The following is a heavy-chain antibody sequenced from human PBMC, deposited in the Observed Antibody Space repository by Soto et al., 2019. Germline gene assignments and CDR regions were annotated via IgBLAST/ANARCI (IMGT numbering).Heavy chain of an antibody. Sequence: VQLLESGGRLVLPGGSLRLSCAASGFTFTSSAMNWVRQAPGKGLEWVSGISSSGGLTYYADSVKGRFSISRDNSKNTLYLQMNSLRAEDTAVYYCAKVGFSFDYWGQGTLVTVSS. D-gene: IGHD3-10*01. CDR2: ISSSGGLT. CDR1: GFTFTSSA. V-gene: IGHV3-23*01. J-gene: IGHJ4*02. CDR3: AKVGFSFDY.